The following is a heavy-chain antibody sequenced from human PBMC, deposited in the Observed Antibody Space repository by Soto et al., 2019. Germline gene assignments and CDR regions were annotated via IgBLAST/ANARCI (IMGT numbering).Heavy chain of an antibody. J-gene: IGHJ6*03. CDR1: GFTFSSYA. CDR2: ISGSGGST. Sequence: GGSLRLSCAASGFTFSSYAMSWVRQAPGKGLEWVSAISGSGGSTYYADSVKGRFTISRDNSKNTLYLQMNSLRAEDTAVYYCALHHPNYYYYYMDVWGKGTTVTVS. CDR3: ALHHPNYYYYYMDV. V-gene: IGHV3-23*01.